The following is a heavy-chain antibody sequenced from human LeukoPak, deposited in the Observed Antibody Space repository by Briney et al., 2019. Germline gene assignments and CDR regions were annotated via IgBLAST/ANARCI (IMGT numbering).Heavy chain of an antibody. CDR1: GYTFTGYY. D-gene: IGHD2-15*01. Sequence: GASVKVSCKASGYTFTGYYMHWVRQAPGQGLEWMGWMNPNSGNTGYAQKFQGRVTMTRNTSISTAYMELSSLRSEDTAVYYCARGPGGSLTGDWFDPWGQGTLVTVSS. CDR3: ARGPGGSLTGDWFDP. J-gene: IGHJ5*02. CDR2: MNPNSGNT. V-gene: IGHV1-8*02.